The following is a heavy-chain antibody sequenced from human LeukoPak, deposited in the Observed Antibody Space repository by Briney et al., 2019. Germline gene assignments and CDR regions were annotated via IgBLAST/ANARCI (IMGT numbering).Heavy chain of an antibody. CDR2: IKQDGSEK. V-gene: IGHV3-7*01. Sequence: GGSLRLSCAASGFTFSSYWMSWVRQAPGKGLERVANIKQDGSEKYYVDSVKGRFTISRDNAKNSLYLQMNSLRAEDTAVYYCARTSDGYSSSWYYFDYWGQGTLVTVSS. D-gene: IGHD6-13*01. J-gene: IGHJ4*02. CDR1: GFTFSSYW. CDR3: ARTSDGYSSSWYYFDY.